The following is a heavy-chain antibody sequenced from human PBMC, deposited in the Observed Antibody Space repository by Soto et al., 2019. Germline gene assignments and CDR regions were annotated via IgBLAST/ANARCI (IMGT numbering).Heavy chain of an antibody. CDR2: VYNSGST. CDR3: ARRAVVAVTGSLDNWLDP. Sequence: SETLSLTCTVSGGSITSYNWNWLRQPPGKALEWLGYVYNSGSTNYNPSLKSRVTISVDTSKNQFSLKVNSVTAADTAVYYCARRAVVAVTGSLDNWLDPWGQGILVTVS. CDR1: GGSITSYN. V-gene: IGHV4-59*01. D-gene: IGHD2-21*01. J-gene: IGHJ5*02.